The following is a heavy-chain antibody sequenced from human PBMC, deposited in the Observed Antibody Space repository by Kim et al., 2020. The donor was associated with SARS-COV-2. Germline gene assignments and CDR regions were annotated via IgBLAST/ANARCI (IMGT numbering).Heavy chain of an antibody. CDR1: GGSISSSNW. Sequence: SETLSLTCAVSGGSISSSNWWSWVRQPPGKGLEWIGEIYHSGSTNYNPSLKSRVTISVDKSKNQFSLKLSSVTAADTAVYYCARWKYSSSWPYYYYGMDVWGQGTTVTVSS. V-gene: IGHV4-4*02. J-gene: IGHJ6*02. CDR3: ARWKYSSSWPYYYYGMDV. CDR2: IYHSGST. D-gene: IGHD6-13*01.